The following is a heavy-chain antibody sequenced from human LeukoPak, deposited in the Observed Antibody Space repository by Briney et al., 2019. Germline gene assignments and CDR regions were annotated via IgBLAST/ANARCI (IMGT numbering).Heavy chain of an antibody. CDR1: GFTFNNYA. Sequence: GGSLRLSCAASGFTFNNYAMNWVRQAPGKGLEWVSGISGFGGSTYYAPSVKGRLTISRDNFGNMLYLHLDSLRVEDTAIYYCARRSGSSWSSFDYWGQGTLVTVSS. V-gene: IGHV3-23*01. CDR3: ARRSGSSWSSFDY. J-gene: IGHJ4*02. CDR2: ISGFGGST. D-gene: IGHD6-13*01.